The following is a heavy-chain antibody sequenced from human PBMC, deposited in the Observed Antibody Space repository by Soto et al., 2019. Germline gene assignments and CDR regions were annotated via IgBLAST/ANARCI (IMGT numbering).Heavy chain of an antibody. J-gene: IGHJ3*02. V-gene: IGHV1-3*01. D-gene: IGHD6-19*01. CDR2: INAGNGNT. CDR1: GYTFTSYA. CDR3: ARRVAVAGRDAFDI. Sequence: ASVKVSCKASGYTFTSYAMHWVRQAPGQRLEWMGWINAGNGNTKYSQKFQGRVTITRDTSASTVYMELSSLRSEDTAVYYCARRVAVAGRDAFDIWGQGTMVTVSS.